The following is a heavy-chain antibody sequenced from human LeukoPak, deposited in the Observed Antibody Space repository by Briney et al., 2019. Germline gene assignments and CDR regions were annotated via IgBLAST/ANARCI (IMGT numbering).Heavy chain of an antibody. Sequence: ASVKVSCKASGYTFTSYYMHWVRQAPGQGLEWMGIINPSGGSTSYAQKFQGRVTMTRDTSISTAYMELSRLRSDDTAVYYCARAVYYYYMDVWGKGTTVTVSS. CDR2: INPSGGST. V-gene: IGHV1-46*01. CDR1: GYTFTSYY. J-gene: IGHJ6*03. CDR3: ARAVYYYYMDV.